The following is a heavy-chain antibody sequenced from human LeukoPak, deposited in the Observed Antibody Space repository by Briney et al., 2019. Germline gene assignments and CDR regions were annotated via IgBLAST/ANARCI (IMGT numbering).Heavy chain of an antibody. Sequence: PSETLSLTCTASGGSISSGDYYWSWIRQPPGKGLEWIGYIYYSGSTYYNPSLKSRVTISVDRSKNQFSLKLSSVTAADTAVYYCARDGGYCSSTSCFNWFDPWGQGTLVTVSS. CDR3: ARDGGYCSSTSCFNWFDP. J-gene: IGHJ5*02. CDR1: GGSISSGDYY. D-gene: IGHD2-2*01. V-gene: IGHV4-30-4*01. CDR2: IYYSGST.